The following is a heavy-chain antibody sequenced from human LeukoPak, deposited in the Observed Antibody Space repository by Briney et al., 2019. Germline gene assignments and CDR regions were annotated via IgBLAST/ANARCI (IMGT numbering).Heavy chain of an antibody. Sequence: SVKVSCKASGGTFSSYAISWVRQAPGQGLEWMGRIIPILGIANYAQKFQGRVTITADKSTSTAYMELSSLRSEDTAVYYCASTYYYDSSGYYVDYWGQGTLVTVSS. V-gene: IGHV1-69*04. J-gene: IGHJ4*02. CDR1: GGTFSSYA. D-gene: IGHD3-22*01. CDR2: IIPILGIA. CDR3: ASTYYYDSSGYYVDY.